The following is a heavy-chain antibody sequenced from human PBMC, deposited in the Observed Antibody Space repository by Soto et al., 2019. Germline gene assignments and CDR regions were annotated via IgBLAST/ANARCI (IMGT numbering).Heavy chain of an antibody. Sequence: QVQLVQSGAEVKKPGSSVRVSCKSSGGTVSSYSLSWLRQAPGQGLEWVGGILPLRQTPKYAQKFQGRVTISVDKSTNTCYMDLTRLTSEDTAVYYCASTIDGVRFLEWLPFDGWGQGTLVTVSS. V-gene: IGHV1-69*06. CDR2: ILPLRQTP. J-gene: IGHJ5*02. D-gene: IGHD3-3*01. CDR1: GGTVSSYS. CDR3: ASTIDGVRFLEWLPFDG.